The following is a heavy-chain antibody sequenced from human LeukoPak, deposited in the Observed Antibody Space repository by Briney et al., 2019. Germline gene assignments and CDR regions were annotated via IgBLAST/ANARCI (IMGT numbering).Heavy chain of an antibody. CDR3: ARIHCSGGSCYVPDP. J-gene: IGHJ5*02. Sequence: PSETLSLTCTVSGGSISSGGYDWTWIRQHPGKGLEWIGYIYYSESTHNNPSLKSRVTISVDTSENQFSLKLSSVTGADTAVYYCARIHCSGGSCYVPDPWGEGTLVTVSS. CDR1: GGSISSGGYD. V-gene: IGHV4-31*03. D-gene: IGHD2-15*01. CDR2: IYYSEST.